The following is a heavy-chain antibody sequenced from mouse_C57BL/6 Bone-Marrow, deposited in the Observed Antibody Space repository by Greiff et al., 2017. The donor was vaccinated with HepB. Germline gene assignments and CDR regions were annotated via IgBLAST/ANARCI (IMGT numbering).Heavy chain of an antibody. V-gene: IGHV1-50*01. Sequence: QVQLQQPGAELVKPGASVKLSCKASGYTFTSYWMQWVKQRPGQGLEWIGEIDPSDSYTNYNQKFKGKATLTVDTSSSTAYMQLSSLTSEDSAVYYCAIGLITTVPSGYFDVWGTGTTVTVSS. J-gene: IGHJ1*03. D-gene: IGHD1-1*01. CDR2: IDPSDSYT. CDR3: AIGLITTVPSGYFDV. CDR1: GYTFTSYW.